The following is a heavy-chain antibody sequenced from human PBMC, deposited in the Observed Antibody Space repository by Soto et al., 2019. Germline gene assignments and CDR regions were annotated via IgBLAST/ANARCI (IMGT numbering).Heavy chain of an antibody. J-gene: IGHJ6*02. Sequence: ASVKVSCKASGYTFTSYYMHWVRQAPGQGLEWMGIINPSGGSTSYAQKFQGRVTMTRDTSTSTVYMELSSLRSEDTAVYYCARELTPSTAAPHYGMDVWGQGTTVTVSS. D-gene: IGHD5-18*01. CDR1: GYTFTSYY. V-gene: IGHV1-46*01. CDR3: ARELTPSTAAPHYGMDV. CDR2: INPSGGST.